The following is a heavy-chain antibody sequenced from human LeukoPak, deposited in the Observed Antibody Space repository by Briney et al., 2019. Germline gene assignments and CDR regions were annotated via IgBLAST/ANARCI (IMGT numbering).Heavy chain of an antibody. CDR2: INHSGST. Sequence: KPSETLSLTCAVYGGSFSGYYWSWIRQPPGKGLEWIGEINHSGSTNYNPSLKSRVTISVDTSKNQFSLKLSSVTAADTAVYYCARARRVATSRYYFDYWGQGTLVTVSS. V-gene: IGHV4-34*01. D-gene: IGHD5-12*01. CDR1: GGSFSGYY. CDR3: ARARRVATSRYYFDY. J-gene: IGHJ4*02.